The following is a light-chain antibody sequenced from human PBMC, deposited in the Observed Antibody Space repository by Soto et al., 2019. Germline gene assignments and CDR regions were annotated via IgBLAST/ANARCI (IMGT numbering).Light chain of an antibody. V-gene: IGKV1-27*01. CDR1: QDISNY. Sequence: DIQMTQSPSSLSASVGDRITITCRASQDISNYLAWYQQKPGKVPKLLIYSASTLQSGVPSRFSGSGSGTDFTLTISCLQSEDFATYYRQQYYSYPLITFGQGTRLEIK. CDR2: SAS. J-gene: IGKJ5*01. CDR3: QQYYSYPLIT.